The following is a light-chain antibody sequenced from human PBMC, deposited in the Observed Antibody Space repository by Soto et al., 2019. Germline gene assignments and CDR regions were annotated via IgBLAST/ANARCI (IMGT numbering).Light chain of an antibody. J-gene: IGKJ1*01. CDR3: QQYDTSDTWT. CDR1: QSISRLY. CDR2: DGS. Sequence: EIVLTQSPGTLSLSPGEGATLSCRASQSISRLYLSWYQQKPGQPPRLLIYDGSTRATGIPDRFSGSGSGKDFTLTISKLEPGDFAVYYCQQYDTSDTWTFGQGTKVEIK. V-gene: IGKV3-20*01.